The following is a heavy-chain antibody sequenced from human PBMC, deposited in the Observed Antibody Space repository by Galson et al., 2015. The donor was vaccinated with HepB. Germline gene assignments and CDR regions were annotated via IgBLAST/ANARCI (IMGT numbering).Heavy chain of an antibody. CDR3: ARKGSSSSSSDYYYGMDV. V-gene: IGHV3-30*04. CDR1: GFTFSSYA. D-gene: IGHD6-6*01. Sequence: SLRLSCAASGFTFSSYAMHWVRQAPGKGLEWVAVISYDGSNKYYADSVKGRFTISRDNSKNTLYLQMNSLRAEDTAVYYCARKGSSSSSSDYYYGMDVWGQGTTVTVSS. CDR2: ISYDGSNK. J-gene: IGHJ6*02.